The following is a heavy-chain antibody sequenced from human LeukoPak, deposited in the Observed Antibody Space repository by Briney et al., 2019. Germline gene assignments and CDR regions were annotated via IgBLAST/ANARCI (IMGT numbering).Heavy chain of an antibody. CDR1: GYTFTSYY. Sequence: GASVKVSCKASGYTFTSYYMHWVRQAPGQGLEWMGIINPSGGSTSYAQKFQGRVTMTRDMSTSTDYMELSSLRSEDTAVYFCAGDKTTGGYYEFDYWGQGALVTVSS. V-gene: IGHV1-46*01. J-gene: IGHJ4*02. D-gene: IGHD1-26*01. CDR2: INPSGGST. CDR3: AGDKTTGGYYEFDY.